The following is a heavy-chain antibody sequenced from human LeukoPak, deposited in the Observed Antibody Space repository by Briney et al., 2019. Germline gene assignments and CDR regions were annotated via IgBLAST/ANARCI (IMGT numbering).Heavy chain of an antibody. J-gene: IGHJ4*02. V-gene: IGHV4-34*01. CDR3: ARQSGHYYDSSGYYYLTPKYFDY. D-gene: IGHD3-22*01. CDR2: ISHFGST. CDR1: GFTFTDFY. Sequence: GSLRLSCAASGFTFTDFYMTWIRQAPGKGLEWIGEISHFGSTKYIPSLESRVSLSLDTSKNQFSLKLSSVTAADTAVYYCARQSGHYYDSSGYYYLTPKYFDYWGQGTLVTVSS.